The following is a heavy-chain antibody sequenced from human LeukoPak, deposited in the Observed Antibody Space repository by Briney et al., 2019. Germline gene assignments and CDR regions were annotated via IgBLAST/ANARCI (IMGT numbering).Heavy chain of an antibody. CDR1: GGSFSGYY. Sequence: SETLSLTCAVYGGSFSGYYWSWIRQPPGKGLEWIGYIYYSGSTNYNPSLKSRVTISVDTSKNQFSLKLSSVTAADTAVYYCARVVLGAFDIWGQGTMVTVSS. J-gene: IGHJ3*02. CDR2: IYYSGST. V-gene: IGHV4-59*01. CDR3: ARVVLGAFDI. D-gene: IGHD3-16*01.